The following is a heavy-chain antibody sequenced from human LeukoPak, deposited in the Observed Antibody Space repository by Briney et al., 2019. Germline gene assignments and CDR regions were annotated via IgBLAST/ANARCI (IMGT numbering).Heavy chain of an antibody. CDR1: CGSISSSSYY. CDR3: ARRGYCSSTSCYEYCFDP. CDR2: IYYSGST. V-gene: IGHV4-39*01. J-gene: IGHJ5*02. D-gene: IGHD2-2*01. Sequence: PSETLSLTCTVACGSISSSSYYWGCIRQPPGKGLEWIGIIYYSGSTYYNPSLKSRLTISVDTSKNQFSLKLSSVTATDTAVYYCARRGYCSSTSCYEYCFDPWGQGTLVTVSS.